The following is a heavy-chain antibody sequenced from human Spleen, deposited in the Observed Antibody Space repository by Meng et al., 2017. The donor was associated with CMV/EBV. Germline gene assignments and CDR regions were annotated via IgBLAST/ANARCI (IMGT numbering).Heavy chain of an antibody. J-gene: IGHJ5*01. CDR1: SVSSSYW. V-gene: IGHV4-4*01. CDR3: ARGLKYCHSTICRGVWFDS. Sequence: SVSSSYWWCWVRQPPGKGPEWIGEAYHTGSANYNPSLKNRVSVSVDKSKNQFFLRLNSVTAADTAVYFCARGLKYCHSTICRGVWFDSWGQGTLVTVSS. D-gene: IGHD2-2*01. CDR2: AYHTGSA.